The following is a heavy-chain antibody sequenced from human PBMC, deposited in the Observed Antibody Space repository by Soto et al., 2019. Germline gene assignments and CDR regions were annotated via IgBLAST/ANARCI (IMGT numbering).Heavy chain of an antibody. J-gene: IGHJ6*02. CDR1: GGSIDGYN. Sequence: QVQLQESGPGLVKPSETLSLTCTVPGGSIDGYNCAWIRQPPGKALEWVGYVYYNGGSSYNPSLMSRVTLSMDPSKSQFSLQLMSVTAADTAVYYCARQGIGNLHGLVDVWGRGTTVTVSS. V-gene: IGHV4-59*08. D-gene: IGHD3-10*01. CDR2: VYYNGGS. CDR3: ARQGIGNLHGLVDV.